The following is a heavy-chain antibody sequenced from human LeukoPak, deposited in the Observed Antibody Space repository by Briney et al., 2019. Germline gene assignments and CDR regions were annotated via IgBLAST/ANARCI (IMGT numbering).Heavy chain of an antibody. D-gene: IGHD3-22*01. J-gene: IGHJ4*02. CDR1: GYTFTGYY. V-gene: IGHV1-46*01. CDR3: ASWYYYDSSGYLFDY. Sequence: ASVTVSCKASGYTFTGYYMHWVRQAPGQGLEWMGIINPSGGSTSYAQKFQGRVTMTRDTSTSTVYMELSSLRSEDTAVYYCASWYYYDSSGYLFDYWGQGTLVTVSS. CDR2: INPSGGST.